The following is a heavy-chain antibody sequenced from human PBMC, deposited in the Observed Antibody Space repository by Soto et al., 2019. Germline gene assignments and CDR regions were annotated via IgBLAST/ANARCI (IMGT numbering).Heavy chain of an antibody. CDR1: GFTFSSYA. Sequence: QVQLVESGGGVVQPGRSLRLSCAASGFTFSSYAMHWVRQAPGKGLEWVAVISYDGSNKYYADSVKGRFTISSDNSKNTLYLQMNSLRAEDTAVYYCAGGSYYYYGMDVWGQGTTVTVSS. CDR3: AGGSYYYYGMDV. J-gene: IGHJ6*02. CDR2: ISYDGSNK. V-gene: IGHV3-30-3*01. D-gene: IGHD3-16*01.